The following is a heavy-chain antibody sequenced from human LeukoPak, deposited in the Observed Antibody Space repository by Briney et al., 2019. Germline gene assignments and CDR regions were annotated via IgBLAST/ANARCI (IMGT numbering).Heavy chain of an antibody. CDR1: GGPFTGYF. J-gene: IGHJ3*01. V-gene: IGHV4-34*01. CDR3: AKVYSGSSRDSFDV. Sequence: SETLSLTCAAYGGPFTGYFWSWIRQPPGKGLEWIGEINHGGSINYNPSLKSRVTISRDTSKNQFSLNLYSVTAADTAVYYCAKVYSGSSRDSFDVWGPGTMVTVSS. D-gene: IGHD6-6*01. CDR2: INHGGSI.